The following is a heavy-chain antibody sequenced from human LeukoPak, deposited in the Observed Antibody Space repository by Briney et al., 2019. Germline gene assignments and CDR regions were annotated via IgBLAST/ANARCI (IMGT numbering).Heavy chain of an antibody. CDR2: INHSGST. Sequence: SETLSLPCADYGGSFSGYYWSWIRQPPGKGLEWIGDINHSGSTNYNPSLKSRVTISVDTSKNQFSLKLSSVTAADTAVYYCARPYSSSSAWAKDVWGKGTTVTVSS. V-gene: IGHV4-34*01. CDR1: GGSFSGYY. D-gene: IGHD6-6*01. CDR3: ARPYSSSSAWAKDV. J-gene: IGHJ6*04.